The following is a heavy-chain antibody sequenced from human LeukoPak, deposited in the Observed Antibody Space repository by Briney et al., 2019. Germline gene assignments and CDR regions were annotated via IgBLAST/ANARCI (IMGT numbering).Heavy chain of an antibody. CDR1: GGTFSSYA. V-gene: IGHV1-69*05. CDR3: ARDKREYCSGGSCYPEYYFDY. J-gene: IGHJ4*02. Sequence: ASVKVSCKASGGTFSSYAISWVRQAPGQGLEWMGGIIPIFGTANYAQKFQGRVTITTDESTSTAYMELSSLGSDDTAVYYCARDKREYCSGGSCYPEYYFDYWGQGTLVTVSS. CDR2: IIPIFGTA. D-gene: IGHD2-15*01.